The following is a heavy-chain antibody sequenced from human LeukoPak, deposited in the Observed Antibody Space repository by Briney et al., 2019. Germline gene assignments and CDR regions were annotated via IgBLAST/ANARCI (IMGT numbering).Heavy chain of an antibody. Sequence: GGSLRHSCEVSGFTFSSNAMHWVRQAPGKGLEWVAVISYDGSNKNFADSVKGRFTVSRDNSKHALYLHMNSLRSDDTAMYYCATGGKFDFWSGYHIDNWGQGTLVTVSS. D-gene: IGHD3-3*01. V-gene: IGHV3-30*04. J-gene: IGHJ4*02. CDR2: ISYDGSNK. CDR1: GFTFSSNA. CDR3: ATGGKFDFWSGYHIDN.